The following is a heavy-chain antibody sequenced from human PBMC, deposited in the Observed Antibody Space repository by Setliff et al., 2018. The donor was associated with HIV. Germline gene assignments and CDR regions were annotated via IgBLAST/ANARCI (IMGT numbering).Heavy chain of an antibody. Sequence: SETLSLTCTVSGGSLSSNLYYWGWIRQPPGKGLEWIANVYYSGSAYYNPSLKSRLSISVDMSKNQFSLRLSSVTAADTAIYYCARPTSGSNSPYVDWGQGTLVTVSS. V-gene: IGHV4-39*01. J-gene: IGHJ4*01. CDR2: VYYSGSA. CDR3: ARPTSGSNSPYVD. CDR1: GGSLSSNLYY. D-gene: IGHD3-10*02.